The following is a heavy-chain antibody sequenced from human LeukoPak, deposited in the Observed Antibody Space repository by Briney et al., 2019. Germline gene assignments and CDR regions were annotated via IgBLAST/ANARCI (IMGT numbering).Heavy chain of an antibody. CDR1: GFSVTTDSYC. CDR3: ARDKGSSWYGGFDP. J-gene: IGHJ5*02. CDR2: DYCGGNT. V-gene: IGHV4-61*01. Sequence: PSETLSLTCTVSGFSVTTDSYCWGWIRQPPGKGLEWIGYDYCGGNTNYDPSLKRRVTISVDTSKNQFSLTLTSVTAADTAVYYCARDKGSSWYGGFDPWGQGTLVTVSS. D-gene: IGHD6-13*01.